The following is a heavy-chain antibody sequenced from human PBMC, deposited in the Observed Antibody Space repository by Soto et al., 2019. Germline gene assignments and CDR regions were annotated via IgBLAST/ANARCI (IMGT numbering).Heavy chain of an antibody. CDR3: ARDRAKITIFGVVIKTRFYYYGMDV. J-gene: IGHJ6*02. Sequence: ASVKGSCKASGYTFTSYYVHWVRQAPGQGLEWMGIINPSGGSTSYAQKCQVRVTMTRDTSTSTVDMELSSLRSEDTAVYYCARDRAKITIFGVVIKTRFYYYGMDVWGQGTTVTVSS. V-gene: IGHV1-46*01. D-gene: IGHD3-3*01. CDR1: GYTFTSYY. CDR2: INPSGGST.